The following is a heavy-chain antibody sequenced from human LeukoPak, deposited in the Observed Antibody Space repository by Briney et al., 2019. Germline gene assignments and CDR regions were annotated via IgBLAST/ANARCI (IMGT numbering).Heavy chain of an antibody. J-gene: IGHJ4*02. CDR2: RHYSGST. CDR3: ARALPNYYFDY. CDR1: GGSVSSGNYY. V-gene: IGHV4-61*01. D-gene: IGHD1-7*01. Sequence: PSETLSLTCTVSGGSVSSGNYYWSWIRQPPGKGLEWIGYRHYSGSTYYNPSLKSRVTISVDTSKNQFSLKLSSVTAADTAVYYCARALPNYYFDYWGQGTLVTVSS.